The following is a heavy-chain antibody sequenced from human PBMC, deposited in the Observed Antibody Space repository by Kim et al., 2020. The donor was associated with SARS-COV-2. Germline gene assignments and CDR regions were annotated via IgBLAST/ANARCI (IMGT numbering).Heavy chain of an antibody. V-gene: IGHV3-74*03. CDR2: ST. CDR3: ARDLGHAFNV. J-gene: IGHJ3*01. Sequence: STTYADSVKGRYTISRDNAKNRVYLQMNSLRAEDTAVYYCARDLGHAFNVWGQGTMVTVSS.